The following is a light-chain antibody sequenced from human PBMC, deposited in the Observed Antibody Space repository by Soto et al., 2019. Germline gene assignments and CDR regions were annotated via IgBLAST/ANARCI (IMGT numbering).Light chain of an antibody. CDR2: AAS. V-gene: IGKV1-39*01. CDR3: QQSYSSPRT. J-gene: IGKJ1*01. CDR1: QSLSSW. Sequence: DIQMTQSPSTLSASVGDRVPITCRASQSLSSWLAWYQQKPGKAPRLMIYAASTLHRGVPSRFSGSGSGTDFTLTISSLQPEDFATFYCQQSYSSPRTFGQGTKVDIK.